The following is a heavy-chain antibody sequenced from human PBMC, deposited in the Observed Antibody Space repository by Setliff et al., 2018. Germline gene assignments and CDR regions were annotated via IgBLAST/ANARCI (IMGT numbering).Heavy chain of an antibody. D-gene: IGHD2-15*01. CDR3: AKHRSVVVVAATNY. Sequence: PGGSLRLSCAASGFTFSSYAITWVRQAPGKGLEWVSMISGSAQTTYYADSVKGRFTISRDNSKNTVYLDVNSLRAEDTAVYYCAKHRSVVVVAATNYWGQGTLVTVSS. V-gene: IGHV3-23*01. CDR1: GFTFSSYA. J-gene: IGHJ4*02. CDR2: ISGSAQTT.